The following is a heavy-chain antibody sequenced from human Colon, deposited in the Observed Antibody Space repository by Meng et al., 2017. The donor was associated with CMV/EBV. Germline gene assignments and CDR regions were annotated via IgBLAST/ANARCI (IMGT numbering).Heavy chain of an antibody. Sequence: SLTLSCAASGFTFDDYAMHWVRQAPGEGLEWVSSITWNSDNIYYVDSVKGRFTISRDKSMNTLYLQMNSLRAEDTGVYYCAKDPHDFWSGYFLDSWGQGTLVTVSS. V-gene: IGHV3-9*01. D-gene: IGHD3-3*01. CDR1: GFTFDDYA. CDR2: ITWNSDNI. J-gene: IGHJ4*02. CDR3: AKDPHDFWSGYFLDS.